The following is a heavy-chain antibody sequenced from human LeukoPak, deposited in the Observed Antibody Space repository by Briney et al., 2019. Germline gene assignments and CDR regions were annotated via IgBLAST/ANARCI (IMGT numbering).Heavy chain of an antibody. CDR3: ARPNARFSWLTLDY. J-gene: IGHJ4*02. CDR1: GDSISSYY. V-gene: IGHV4-59*01. D-gene: IGHD4/OR15-4a*01. CDR2: INYSGST. Sequence: ASETLSLTCTVSGDSISSYYWTWIRQPPGKGLEWIGYINYSGSTNYNPSLKSRVTVSVDTTKNQFSLKLSSVTAADTAVYYCARPNARFSWLTLDYWGQGTLVTVSS.